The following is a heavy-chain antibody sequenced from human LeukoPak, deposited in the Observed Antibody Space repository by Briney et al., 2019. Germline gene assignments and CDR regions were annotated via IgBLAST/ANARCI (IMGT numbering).Heavy chain of an antibody. J-gene: IGHJ5*02. Sequence: GGSLRPSCAASGFTFSIFAMSWVRQAPGKGLEWVSTITGSGATYYADSVKGRFTISRDNSKNMLHLQMNSLRAEDTALYFCAKGRDSGWYAWFDPWGQGTLVTVSS. CDR1: GFTFSIFA. V-gene: IGHV3-23*01. CDR2: ITGSGAT. CDR3: AKGRDSGWYAWFDP. D-gene: IGHD6-19*01.